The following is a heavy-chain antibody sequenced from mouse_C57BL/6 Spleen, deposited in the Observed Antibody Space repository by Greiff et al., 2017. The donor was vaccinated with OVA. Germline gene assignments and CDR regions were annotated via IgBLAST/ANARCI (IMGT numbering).Heavy chain of an antibody. CDR3: ARGACYDYDGLFAY. CDR1: GYTFTSYW. J-gene: IGHJ3*01. CDR2: IDPSDSYT. D-gene: IGHD2-4*01. Sequence: QVQLQQPGAELVMPGASVQLSCKASGYTFTSYWMHWVKQRPGQGLEWIGEIDPSDSYTNYNQKFKGKSTLTVDKSSSTAYMQLSSLTSEDSAVYYCARGACYDYDGLFAYWGQGTLVTVSA. V-gene: IGHV1-69*01.